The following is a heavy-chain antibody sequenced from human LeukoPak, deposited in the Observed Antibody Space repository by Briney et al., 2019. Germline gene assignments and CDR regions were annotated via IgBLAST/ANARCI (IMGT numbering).Heavy chain of an antibody. CDR2: IIPIFGTA. Sequence: GSSVKVSCKASGGTFSSYAISWVRQAPGQGLEWMGGIIPIFGTANYAQKFQGRVTITTDEPTSTAYMELSSLRSEDTAVYYCARSLCSGGSCYSWRERYNWFDPWGPGTLVTVSS. CDR3: ARSLCSGGSCYSWRERYNWFDP. D-gene: IGHD2-15*01. CDR1: GGTFSSYA. V-gene: IGHV1-69*05. J-gene: IGHJ5*02.